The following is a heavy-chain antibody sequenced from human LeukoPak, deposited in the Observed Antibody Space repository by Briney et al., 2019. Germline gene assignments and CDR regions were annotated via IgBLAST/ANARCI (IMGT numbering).Heavy chain of an antibody. CDR1: TFTFSNCWNSSNYW. CDR2: ISSSSSHI. V-gene: IGHV3-21*01. D-gene: IGHD1-14*01. Sequence: GGSLRLSCVASTFTFSNCWNSSNYWMTLFRHTPGMGREWFSSISSSSSHINYADSVKGRITISRDNAKNSLYLQMNSLRAEDTAVYYCACLGVLNRNGPYSFDYWGQGTLVTVSS. CDR3: ACLGVLNRNGPYSFDY. J-gene: IGHJ4*02.